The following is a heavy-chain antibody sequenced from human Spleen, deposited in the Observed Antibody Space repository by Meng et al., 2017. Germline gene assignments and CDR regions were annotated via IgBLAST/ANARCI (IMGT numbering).Heavy chain of an antibody. Sequence: SVKVSCKALGGIFSNYVIGWVRQAPGQGLEWMGGINAVFGTTNYAQKYQDRVTITSDESTSTVYMELTRLTSEDTAVYFCARKAGNCISTTCYSLDYWGQGTLVTVSS. CDR2: INAVFGTT. J-gene: IGHJ4*02. CDR3: ARKAGNCISTTCYSLDY. CDR1: GGIFSNYV. D-gene: IGHD2-2*01. V-gene: IGHV1-69*13.